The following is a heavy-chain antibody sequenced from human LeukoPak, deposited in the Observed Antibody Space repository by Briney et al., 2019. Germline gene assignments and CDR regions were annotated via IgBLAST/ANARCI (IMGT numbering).Heavy chain of an antibody. D-gene: IGHD4-11*01. J-gene: IGHJ4*02. CDR1: GFTFSSYS. CDR3: ASYSNLGHVDY. Sequence: PGRSLRLSCAASGFTFSSYSMNWVRQAPGKGLEWVSSMSSSSSYIYYADSVKGRFTISRDNAKNSLYLQMNSLRAEDTAVYYCASYSNLGHVDYWGQGTLVTVSS. V-gene: IGHV3-21*01. CDR2: MSSSSSYI.